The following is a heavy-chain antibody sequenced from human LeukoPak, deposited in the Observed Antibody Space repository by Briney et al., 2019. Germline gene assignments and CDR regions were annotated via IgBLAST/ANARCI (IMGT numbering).Heavy chain of an antibody. CDR2: IIPILGIA. CDR3: ATHVGYCSGGSCSGAFDI. J-gene: IGHJ3*02. Sequence: GSSVKVSCKASGGTFSIYAISWVRQGPGQGLGWMGRIIPILGIANFAQKFQGRVTITADKSTSTAYMELSSLRSEDTAVYYCATHVGYCSGGSCSGAFDIWGQGTMVTVSS. D-gene: IGHD2-15*01. V-gene: IGHV1-69*04. CDR1: GGTFSIYA.